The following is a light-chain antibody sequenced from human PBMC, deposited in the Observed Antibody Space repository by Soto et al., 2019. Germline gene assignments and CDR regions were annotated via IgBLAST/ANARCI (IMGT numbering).Light chain of an antibody. Sequence: DVVVTQSPLSLPVTLGQSASISCRSSQSLENSDGKTYLSWFKQRPGQSPRRLISEVSKRDSGVPDRIRGSGLGTDFTLHISSAEAEDVGVYYCMQGRHLAWTFGQGTRVEIK. CDR1: QSLENSDGKTY. J-gene: IGKJ1*01. CDR3: MQGRHLAWT. CDR2: EVS. V-gene: IGKV2-30*01.